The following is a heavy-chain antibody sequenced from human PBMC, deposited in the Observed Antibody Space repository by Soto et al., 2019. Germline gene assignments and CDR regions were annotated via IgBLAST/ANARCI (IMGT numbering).Heavy chain of an antibody. CDR2: ISAYNGNT. D-gene: IGHD2-21*01. J-gene: IGHJ6*02. Sequence: QVQLVQSGAEVKKPGASVKVSCKASGYTFTSYGIIWVREAPGQVREWMGWISAYNGNTNYAKKLQGRGTMTTDTSTSTAYRELRRLRSDDTAVYNCATQRFVDYYGRDVWGQGTTVTVSS. CDR1: GYTFTSYG. V-gene: IGHV1-18*01. CDR3: ATQRFVDYYGRDV.